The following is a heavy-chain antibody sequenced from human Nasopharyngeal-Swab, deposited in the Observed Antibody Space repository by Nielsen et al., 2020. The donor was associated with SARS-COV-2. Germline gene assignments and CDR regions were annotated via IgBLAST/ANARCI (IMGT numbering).Heavy chain of an antibody. CDR2: IYPGDSDT. Sequence: KVSCKGSGYSFTSYWIGWVRQMPGKGLEWMGIIYPGDSDTRYSPSFQGQVTISADKSISTAYLQWSSLKASDTARYYCARQHYDYVWGSYYYFDYWGQGTLVTVSS. J-gene: IGHJ4*02. CDR1: GYSFTSYW. CDR3: ARQHYDYVWGSYYYFDY. D-gene: IGHD3-16*01. V-gene: IGHV5-51*01.